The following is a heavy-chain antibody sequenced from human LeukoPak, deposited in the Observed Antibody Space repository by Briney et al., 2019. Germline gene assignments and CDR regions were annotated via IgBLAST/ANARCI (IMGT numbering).Heavy chain of an antibody. CDR2: MNSDGSRT. CDR1: GFTFSTDW. Sequence: GGSLRLSCAGSGFTFSTDWMHWVRQAPGKGLVWVSRMNSDGSRTSYADSVKGRFTISRDNAKNTLFLQMSSLRAEDTVIYYCARGIPQRDWGQGTLVTVSS. V-gene: IGHV3-74*03. J-gene: IGHJ4*02. CDR3: ARGIPQRD.